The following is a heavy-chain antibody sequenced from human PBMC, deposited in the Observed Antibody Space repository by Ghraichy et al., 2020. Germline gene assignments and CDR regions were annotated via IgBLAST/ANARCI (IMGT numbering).Heavy chain of an antibody. V-gene: IGHV3-21*01. J-gene: IGHJ2*01. CDR1: GFTFSSYS. D-gene: IGHD3-3*01. Sequence: GGSLRLSCAASGFTFSSYSMNWVRQAPGKGLEWVSSISSSSSYIYYADSVKGRFTISRDNAKNSLYLQMNSLRAEDTAVYYCASSPTGSYDFWSGYQLRYWYFDLWGRGTLVTVSS. CDR2: ISSSSSYI. CDR3: ASSPTGSYDFWSGYQLRYWYFDL.